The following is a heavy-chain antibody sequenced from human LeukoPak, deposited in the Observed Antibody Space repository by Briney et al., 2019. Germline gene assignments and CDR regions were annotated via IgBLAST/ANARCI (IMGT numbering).Heavy chain of an antibody. D-gene: IGHD1-7*01. CDR1: GYTFTSYD. CDR3: ARISGTTGADFDY. Sequence: GASVKVSCKASGYTFTSYDINWVRQATGQGLEWMGGIIPIFGTANYAQKFQGRVTITADESTSTAYMELSSLRSEDTAVYYCARISGTTGADFDYWGQGTLVTVSS. CDR2: IIPIFGTA. J-gene: IGHJ4*02. V-gene: IGHV1-69*13.